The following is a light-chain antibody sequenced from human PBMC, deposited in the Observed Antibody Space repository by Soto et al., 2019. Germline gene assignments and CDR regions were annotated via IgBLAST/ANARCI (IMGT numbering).Light chain of an antibody. CDR3: QTWATGIQV. CDR1: SGHSSYA. Sequence: QPVLTQSPSASASLGASVKLTCTLSSGHSSYAIAWHQQQPEKGPRYLMKINSDGSHNKGDGIPDRFSGSSSGAERYLIISSLQSEDEADYYCQTWATGIQVFGGGTKVTVL. V-gene: IGLV4-69*01. J-gene: IGLJ2*01. CDR2: INSDGSH.